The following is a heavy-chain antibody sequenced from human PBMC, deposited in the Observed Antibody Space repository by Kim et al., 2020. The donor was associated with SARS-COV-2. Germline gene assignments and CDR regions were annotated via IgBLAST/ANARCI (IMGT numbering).Heavy chain of an antibody. V-gene: IGHV3-30*04. CDR1: GFTFSSYA. CDR3: ARGGLWFSGDWYYFDY. D-gene: IGHD5-18*01. CDR2: ISYDGSNK. Sequence: GGSLRLSCAASGFTFSSYAMHWVRQAPGKGLEWVAVISYDGSNKYYADSVKGRFTISRDNSKNTLYLQMNSLRAEDMAVYYCARGGLWFSGDWYYFDYWGQGTLVTVSS. J-gene: IGHJ4*02.